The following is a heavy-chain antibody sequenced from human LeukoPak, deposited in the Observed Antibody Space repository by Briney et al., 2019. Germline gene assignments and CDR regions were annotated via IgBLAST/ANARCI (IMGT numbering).Heavy chain of an antibody. D-gene: IGHD3-3*01. CDR3: ASGSYHDFWSGYTSHYMDV. Sequence: PGGSLRLSCAASGFTFSSYSMNWVRQAPGKGLEWVSYISSSSSTIYYADSVKGRFTISRDNAKNSLYLQMNSLRAEDTAVYYCASGSYHDFWSGYTSHYMDVWGKGTTVTVSS. CDR1: GFTFSSYS. V-gene: IGHV3-48*01. J-gene: IGHJ6*03. CDR2: ISSSSSTI.